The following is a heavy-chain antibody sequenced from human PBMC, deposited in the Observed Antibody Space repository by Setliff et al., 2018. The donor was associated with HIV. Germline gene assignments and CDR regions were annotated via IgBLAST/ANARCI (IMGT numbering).Heavy chain of an antibody. CDR3: AKDPRAAVATICDY. D-gene: IGHD5-12*01. CDR1: GFTFSSYS. J-gene: IGHJ4*02. Sequence: GGSLRLSCAASGFTFSSYSMNWVRQAPGKGLEWVSSISSSSYINYADSVKGRFTISRDNSKNTLYLQMNSLRAEDTAVYYCAKDPRAAVATICDYWGQGTLVTVSS. CDR2: ISSSSYI. V-gene: IGHV3-21*04.